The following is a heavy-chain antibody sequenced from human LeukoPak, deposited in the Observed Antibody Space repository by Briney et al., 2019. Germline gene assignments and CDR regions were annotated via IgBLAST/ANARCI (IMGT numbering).Heavy chain of an antibody. CDR2: VSGSGDST. V-gene: IGHV3-23*01. CDR1: GFTFSSYD. CDR3: AKATYYYDSYGYNGVFDY. J-gene: IGHJ4*02. D-gene: IGHD3-22*01. Sequence: GGSLRLSCAASGFTFSSYDMSWVRQAPGKGLEWVSVVSGSGDSTYYAGSVKGRFTISRDNSKNTLYLQMNSLRAEDAAVYFCAKATYYYDSYGYNGVFDYWGQGTLVTVSS.